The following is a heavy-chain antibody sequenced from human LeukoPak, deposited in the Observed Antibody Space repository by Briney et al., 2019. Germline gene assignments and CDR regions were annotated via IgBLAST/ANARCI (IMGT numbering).Heavy chain of an antibody. J-gene: IGHJ4*02. Sequence: GGSLRLACAASGFTFSSYAMSWVRQAPGKGLEWVSSISGSDGSTYYADSVKGRFTISRDNSNNTLYLQMNSLRAEDTAVYYCAKDLGYTFGSTYYFDYWGQGTLVTVSS. D-gene: IGHD5-18*01. V-gene: IGHV3-23*01. CDR1: GFTFSSYA. CDR2: ISGSDGST. CDR3: AKDLGYTFGSTYYFDY.